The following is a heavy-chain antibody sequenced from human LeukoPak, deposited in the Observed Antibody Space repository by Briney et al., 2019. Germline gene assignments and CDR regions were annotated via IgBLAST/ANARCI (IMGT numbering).Heavy chain of an antibody. Sequence: SVKVSCKASGGTFSSYAISWVRQAPGQGLEWVGGIIPIFGTANYAQKFQGRVTITTDESTSTAYMELSSLRSEDTAVYYCAREYGSSGYYFRMDVWGKGTTVTVSS. CDR2: IIPIFGTA. V-gene: IGHV1-69*05. CDR3: AREYGSSGYYFRMDV. D-gene: IGHD3-22*01. CDR1: GGTFSSYA. J-gene: IGHJ6*03.